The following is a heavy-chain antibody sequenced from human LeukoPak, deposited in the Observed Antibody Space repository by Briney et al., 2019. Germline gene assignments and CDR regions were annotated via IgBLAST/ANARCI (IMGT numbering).Heavy chain of an antibody. D-gene: IGHD6-13*01. CDR3: ARKQQLVQSPVFDY. V-gene: IGHV4-59*08. J-gene: IGHJ4*02. Sequence: SETLSLTCTVSGGSISSYYWSWIRQPPGKGLEWIAYIYYSGSTNYNPSLKSRVTISVDTSKNQFSLKLSSVTAADTAVYYCARKQQLVQSPVFDYWGQGTLVTVSS. CDR2: IYYSGST. CDR1: GGSISSYY.